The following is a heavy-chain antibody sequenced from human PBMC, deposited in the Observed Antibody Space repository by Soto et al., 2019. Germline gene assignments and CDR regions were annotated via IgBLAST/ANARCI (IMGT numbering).Heavy chain of an antibody. CDR2: ISWNSGSI. CDR3: AKGDPAIAAAGTEAFDI. J-gene: IGHJ3*02. CDR1: GFTFDDYA. Sequence: GGSLRLSCAASGFTFDDYAMHWVRQAPGKGLEWVSGISWNSGSIGYADSVKGRFTISRDNAKNSLYLQMNSLRAEDTALYYCAKGDPAIAAAGTEAFDIWGQGTMVTVSS. D-gene: IGHD6-13*01. V-gene: IGHV3-9*01.